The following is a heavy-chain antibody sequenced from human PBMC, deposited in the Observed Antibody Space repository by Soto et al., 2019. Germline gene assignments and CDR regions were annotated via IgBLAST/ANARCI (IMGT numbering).Heavy chain of an antibody. D-gene: IGHD2-15*01. V-gene: IGHV4-39*01. CDR3: ARHLQDYIFDY. J-gene: IGHJ4*02. CDR1: GGSISSSSYY. Sequence: SETLSLTCTVSGGSISSSSYYWGWIRQPPGKGLEWIASIYYSGSTYYKPSLKSRVTISVDTSKNQFSLKLSSVTAADTAVYYCARHLQDYIFDYWGQGTLVTVSS. CDR2: IYYSGST.